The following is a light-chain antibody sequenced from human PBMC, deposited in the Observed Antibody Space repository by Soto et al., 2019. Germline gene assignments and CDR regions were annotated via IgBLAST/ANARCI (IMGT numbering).Light chain of an antibody. CDR3: QQYGSPPIT. J-gene: IGKJ5*01. CDR1: QSVSSNY. Sequence: ESVLTQSPGTLSLSPGERATPSCRASQSVSSNYLAWYQQKPGQAPRLLIYDASNRATGTPDRFSGSGSGTDFTLTISRLEPEDFAVYYCQQYGSPPITLGQGTRLEIK. CDR2: DAS. V-gene: IGKV3-20*01.